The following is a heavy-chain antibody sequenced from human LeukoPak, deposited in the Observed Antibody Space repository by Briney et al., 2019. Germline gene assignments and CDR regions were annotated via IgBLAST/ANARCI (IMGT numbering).Heavy chain of an antibody. CDR2: INHSGNT. Sequence: SETLSLTCAVYGGSFSGYYWSWIRQPPGKGLEWIGEINHSGNTNYNPSLKSRVTISVDTSKNQFSLKLSSVTAADTAVYYCARGTRWLRFDYWGQGTLVTVSS. V-gene: IGHV4-34*01. CDR1: GGSFSGYY. J-gene: IGHJ4*02. CDR3: ARGTRWLRFDY. D-gene: IGHD5-12*01.